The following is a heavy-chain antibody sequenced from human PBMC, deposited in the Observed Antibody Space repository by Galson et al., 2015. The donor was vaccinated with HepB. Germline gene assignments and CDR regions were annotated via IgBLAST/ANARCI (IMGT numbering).Heavy chain of an antibody. J-gene: IGHJ4*02. D-gene: IGHD3-10*01. CDR1: GDSVSSNSAA. V-gene: IGHV6-1*01. CDR3: ARERYYYGSGSYVRWSAASYKVPYYFDY. Sequence: CAISGDSVSSNSAAWNWIRQSPSRGLEWLGRTYYRSKWYNDYAVSVKSRITINPDTSKNQFSLQLNSVTPEDTAVYYCARERYYYGSGSYVRWSAASYKVPYYFDYWGQGTLVTVSS. CDR2: TYYRSKWYN.